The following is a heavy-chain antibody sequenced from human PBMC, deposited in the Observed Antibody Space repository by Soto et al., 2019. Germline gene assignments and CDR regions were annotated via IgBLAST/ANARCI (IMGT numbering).Heavy chain of an antibody. CDR1: GGTFRNHV. Sequence: SVKVSCKASGGTFRNHVFNWVRQAPGQGLEWMGGIIPIIGTPNYAQKFQGRVTITADASTNTVYLDVSSLRSQDTAVYYCARDLEFRDGNISHLNYWGQGTLVTV. V-gene: IGHV1-69*13. J-gene: IGHJ4*02. CDR2: IIPIIGTP. D-gene: IGHD3-10*01. CDR3: ARDLEFRDGNISHLNY.